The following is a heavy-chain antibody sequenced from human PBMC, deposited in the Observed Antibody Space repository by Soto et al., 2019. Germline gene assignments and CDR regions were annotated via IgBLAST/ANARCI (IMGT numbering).Heavy chain of an antibody. CDR1: GFTLSGYA. CDR3: ARRARPDFYYMDV. Sequence: EVQLAESGGGLAQPGGSLRLSCAASGFTLSGYAMDWVRQAPGKGLEYVSGISSNGVGTNYANSVQGRFTISRDNSKYTVYLQMGSLRPEDMAVYYCARRARPDFYYMDVWGKGTTVTVSS. J-gene: IGHJ6*03. D-gene: IGHD6-6*01. CDR2: ISSNGVGT. V-gene: IGHV3-64*01.